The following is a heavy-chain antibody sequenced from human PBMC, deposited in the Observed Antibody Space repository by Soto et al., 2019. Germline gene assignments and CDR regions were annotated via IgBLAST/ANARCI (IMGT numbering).Heavy chain of an antibody. CDR3: ACFSVRYSHYGMDG. J-gene: IGHJ6*02. CDR2: INPKNGDT. V-gene: IGHV1-2*02. CDR1: GYTFTDYY. Sequence: VSWQVSSAASGYTFTDYYLHWVRHAPGQGLEWMGCINPKNGDTYYAQKFQGRVTLTRDTSVSTAHTELSRLRSDDTAVYYWACFSVRYSHYGMDGWGQAPTVTV. D-gene: IGHD2-21*01.